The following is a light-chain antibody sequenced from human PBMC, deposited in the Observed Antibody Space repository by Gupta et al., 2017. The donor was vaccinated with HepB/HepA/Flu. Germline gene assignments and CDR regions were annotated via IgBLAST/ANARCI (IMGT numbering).Light chain of an antibody. J-gene: IGKJ4*01. V-gene: IGKV6-21*01. CDR2: YAS. CDR1: QSIGSN. Sequence: EIVLTQSPDFQSVTTKEKVTITFRASQSIGSNLHWYQQKPEQSPKVLIKYASQCGSGVPSRFSGSGSGTDFTLTINSLEAEDAATYYCQHSSSLPISFGTGTKVEIK. CDR3: QHSSSLPIS.